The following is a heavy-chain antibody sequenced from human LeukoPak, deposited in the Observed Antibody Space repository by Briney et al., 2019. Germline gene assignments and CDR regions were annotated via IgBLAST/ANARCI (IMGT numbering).Heavy chain of an antibody. J-gene: IGHJ4*02. CDR2: ISYDGSNK. V-gene: IGHV3-30*18. CDR1: GFTFSSYG. CDR3: AKDRGGVGRGGVDY. D-gene: IGHD2-8*02. Sequence: PGGSLRLSCAASGFTFSSYGMHWVRQAPGKGLEWVAVISYDGSNKYYADSVKGRFTISRDNSKNTLYLQMNSLRAEDTAVYYCAKDRGGVGRGGVDYWGQGTLVTVSS.